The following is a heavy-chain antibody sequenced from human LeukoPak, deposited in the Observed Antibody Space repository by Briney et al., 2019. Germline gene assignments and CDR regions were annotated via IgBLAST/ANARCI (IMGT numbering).Heavy chain of an antibody. V-gene: IGHV3-53*01. CDR2: IYSEGDT. CDR1: GLSASAIY. Sequence: GGSLRLSCAASGLSASAIYMSWVRQAPGKGLEWVSVIYSEGDTYYADSVKGRFTISRDNSKNTLYLQMNTLRAEDTALYYCARGIDYWGQGTLVTVSS. CDR3: ARGIDY. D-gene: IGHD2-15*01. J-gene: IGHJ4*02.